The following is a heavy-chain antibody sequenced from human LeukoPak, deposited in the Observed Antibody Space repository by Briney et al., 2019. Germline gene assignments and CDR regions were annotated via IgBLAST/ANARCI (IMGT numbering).Heavy chain of an antibody. CDR3: ARVGTVAGPYYYYYYGMDV. J-gene: IGHJ6*02. CDR1: GDSVSSNSAA. Sequence: SQTLSLTCAISGDSVSSNSAAWNWIRQSPSRGLEWLGRTYCRSKWYNDYAVSVKSRITINPDTSKNQFSLQLNSVTPEDTAVYYCARVGTVAGPYYYYYYGMDVWGQGTTVTVSS. D-gene: IGHD6-19*01. V-gene: IGHV6-1*01. CDR2: TYCRSKWYN.